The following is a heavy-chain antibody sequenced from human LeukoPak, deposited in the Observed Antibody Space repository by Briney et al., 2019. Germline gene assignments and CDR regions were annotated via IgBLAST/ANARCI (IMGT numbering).Heavy chain of an antibody. CDR1: GFIVSSKY. V-gene: IGHV3-53*01. CDR2: LYTGGRT. D-gene: IGHD3-10*01. CDR3: ATDYASGTYYTLDY. Sequence: GGSLRLSCAASGFIVSSKYMSWVRQAPGMGLEWVSILYTGGRTYYADSVRGRFTISRDNSKNTLYLQMNSLRAEDTAVYYCATDYASGTYYTLDYWGQGTLVTVSS. J-gene: IGHJ4*02.